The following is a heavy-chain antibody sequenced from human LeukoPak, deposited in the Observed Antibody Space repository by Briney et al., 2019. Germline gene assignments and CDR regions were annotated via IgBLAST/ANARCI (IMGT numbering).Heavy chain of an antibody. CDR3: ARDRFWSRGFKSGGPLHYFDY. J-gene: IGHJ4*02. D-gene: IGHD1-14*01. CDR2: ISFDGSDK. CDR1: GYTFTDYY. V-gene: IGHV3-30-3*01. Sequence: KVSCKTSGYTFTDYYMHWVRQAPGKGLEWLAVISFDGSDKRYADSVKGRLTISGDSSKNTLYLQMDSLTAEDTAVYYCARDRFWSRGFKSGGPLHYFDYWGQGTLVTVSS.